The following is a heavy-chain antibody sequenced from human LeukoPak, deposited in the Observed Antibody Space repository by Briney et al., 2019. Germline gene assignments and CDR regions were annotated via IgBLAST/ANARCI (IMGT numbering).Heavy chain of an antibody. CDR1: GYTLTELS. CDR2: FDPEDGET. Sequence: ASVKVSCKVSGYTLTELSMHWVRQAPGKGLEWMGGFDPEDGETIYAQKFQGRVTMTEDTSTDTAYMELSGLRSEDTAVYYCATGPRGSGRPFPFDYWGQGTLVTVSS. V-gene: IGHV1-24*01. J-gene: IGHJ4*02. CDR3: ATGPRGSGRPFPFDY. D-gene: IGHD3-10*01.